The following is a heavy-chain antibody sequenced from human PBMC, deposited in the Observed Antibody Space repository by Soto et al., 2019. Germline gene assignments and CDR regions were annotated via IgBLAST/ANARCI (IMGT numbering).Heavy chain of an antibody. CDR1: GFTFSSYA. CDR2: ISGSGGST. Sequence: EVQLLESGGGLVQPGGSLRLSCAASGFTFSSYAMSWVRKAPGKGLEWVSAISGSGGSTYYADSVKGRFTISRDNSKNTLYLPMNSLRADDTAVYYCAYSSTPFDYWGQGTLVTVSS. CDR3: AYSSTPFDY. D-gene: IGHD6-13*01. J-gene: IGHJ4*02. V-gene: IGHV3-23*01.